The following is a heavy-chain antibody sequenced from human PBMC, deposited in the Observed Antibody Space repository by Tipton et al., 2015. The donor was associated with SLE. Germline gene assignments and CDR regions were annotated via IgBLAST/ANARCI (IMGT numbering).Heavy chain of an antibody. J-gene: IGHJ3*02. CDR3: ARGYYYDSRARRAFDI. CDR1: GFTFSNAW. Sequence: GSLRLSCAASGFTFSNAWMSWVRQAPGKGLEWVANIKQDGSEKYYVDSVKGRFTISRDNAKNSLYLQMNSLRAEDTAVYYCARGYYYDSRARRAFDIWGQGTMVTVSS. CDR2: IKQDGSEK. V-gene: IGHV3-7*01. D-gene: IGHD3-22*01.